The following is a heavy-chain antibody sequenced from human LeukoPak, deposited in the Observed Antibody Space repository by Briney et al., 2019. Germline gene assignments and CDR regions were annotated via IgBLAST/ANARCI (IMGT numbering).Heavy chain of an antibody. D-gene: IGHD6-19*01. Sequence: PSETLSLTCTVSGGSVSSGSYYWSWIRQPPGKGLEWIGYIYYSGSTNYNPSLKSRVTISVDTSKNQFSLKLSSVTAADTAVYSCARGQWLAWFDPWGQGTLVTVSS. J-gene: IGHJ5*02. CDR3: ARGQWLAWFDP. CDR2: IYYSGST. V-gene: IGHV4-61*01. CDR1: GGSVSSGSYY.